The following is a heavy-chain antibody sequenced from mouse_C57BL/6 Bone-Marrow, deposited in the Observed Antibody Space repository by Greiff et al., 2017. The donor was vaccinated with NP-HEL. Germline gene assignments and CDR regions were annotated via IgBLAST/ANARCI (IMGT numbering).Heavy chain of an antibody. J-gene: IGHJ3*01. CDR1: GYTFTSYG. Sequence: VQLQESGAELARPGASVKLSCKASGYTFTSYGISWVKQRNGQGLEWIGEIYPRSGNTYYNEKFKGKATLTADKSSSKAYMELRSLTSEDSAVYFCARSGVLRSRFAYWGQGTLVTVSA. CDR3: ARSGVLRSRFAY. CDR2: IYPRSGNT. V-gene: IGHV1-81*01. D-gene: IGHD1-1*01.